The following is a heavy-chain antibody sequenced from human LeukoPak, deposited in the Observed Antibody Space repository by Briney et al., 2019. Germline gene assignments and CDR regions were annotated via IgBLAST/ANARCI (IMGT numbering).Heavy chain of an antibody. D-gene: IGHD3-10*01. CDR3: ARDQYGSGSYWAYY. Sequence: SETLSLTCAVYGGSFSGYYWSWIRQPPGKGLEWIGEINHSGSTNYNPSLKSRVTISVDTSKNQFSLKLSSVTAADTAVYYCARDQYGSGSYWAYYWGQGTLVTVSS. J-gene: IGHJ4*02. CDR1: GGSFSGYY. V-gene: IGHV4-34*01. CDR2: INHSGST.